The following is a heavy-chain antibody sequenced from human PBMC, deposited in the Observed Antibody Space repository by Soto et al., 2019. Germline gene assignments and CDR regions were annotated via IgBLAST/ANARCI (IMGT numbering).Heavy chain of an antibody. CDR2: FYSGSA. J-gene: IGHJ5*02. Sequence: SETLSLTCTVSGASISSSSSNWGWIRQPPGKGLEWIGTFYSGSANYNPSLNSRLTMSVDRSKSQFSMKLASVTAADTAVYYCARGVGGSGLNWFDPWGQGTLVTVSS. CDR1: GASISSSSSN. D-gene: IGHD6-19*01. V-gene: IGHV4-39*07. CDR3: ARGVGGSGLNWFDP.